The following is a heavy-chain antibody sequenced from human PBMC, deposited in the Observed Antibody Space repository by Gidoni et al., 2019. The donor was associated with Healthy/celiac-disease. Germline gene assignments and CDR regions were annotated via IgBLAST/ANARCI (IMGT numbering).Heavy chain of an antibody. V-gene: IGHV3-43*01. Sequence: EVQLVESGGVVVQPGGYLRLSCAASGFTFDAYTMHWVRQAPGKGLEWVSLISWDGGSTYYADSVKGRFTISRDNSKNSLYLQMNSLRTEDTALYYCAKEDSSSWGGSDAFDIWGQGTMVTVSS. CDR1: GFTFDAYT. CDR3: AKEDSSSWGGSDAFDI. CDR2: ISWDGGST. J-gene: IGHJ3*02. D-gene: IGHD6-6*01.